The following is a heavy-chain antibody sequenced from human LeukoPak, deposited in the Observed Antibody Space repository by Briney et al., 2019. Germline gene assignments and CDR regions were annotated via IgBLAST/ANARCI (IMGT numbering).Heavy chain of an antibody. CDR3: ANTMIVVTPTYYYYYGMDV. CDR2: ISSSGSTI. CDR1: GFTFSDYY. V-gene: IGHV3-11*01. D-gene: IGHD3-22*01. J-gene: IGHJ6*02. Sequence: PGGSLRLSCAASGFTFSDYYMSWIRQAPGKGLEWVSYISSSGSTIYYADSVKGRFTISRDNAKNSLYLQMNSLRAEDTAVYYCANTMIVVTPTYYYYYGMDVWGQGTTVTVSS.